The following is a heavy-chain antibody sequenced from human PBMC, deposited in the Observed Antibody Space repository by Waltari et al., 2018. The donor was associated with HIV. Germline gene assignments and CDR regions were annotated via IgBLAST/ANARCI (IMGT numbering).Heavy chain of an antibody. CDR2: IYMDERT. CDR3: AKGVRYYSD. CDR1: RFSVANNY. V-gene: IGHV3-53*02. D-gene: IGHD2-21*01. Sequence: QSVETGDTVIRPGGSLRLSCSPLRFSVANNYVSWLRLAPGRGLEWVSVIYMDERTYYADSVKGRFVVSRDKSRNTVNLLLNHLTVDDTATYVCAKGVRYYSDWGQGTPVTVSS. J-gene: IGHJ1*01.